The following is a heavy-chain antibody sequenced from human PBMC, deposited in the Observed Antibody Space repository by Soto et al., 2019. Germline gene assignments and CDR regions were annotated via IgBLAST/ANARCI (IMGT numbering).Heavy chain of an antibody. CDR1: GFTVSSHY. D-gene: IGHD6-6*01. J-gene: IGHJ4*02. CDR3: ARDRAISDYRSSGALGL. Sequence: VQLVESGGGLVQPGGSLRLSCAASGFTVSSHYMSWVRQAPGKGLEWVSVIYSGGSTYYAKSVTGRFIISRDNSKSTVYLQMNSLRAEDTAVYDCARDRAISDYRSSGALGLWGQGTLVSVSS. CDR2: IYSGGST. V-gene: IGHV3-66*01.